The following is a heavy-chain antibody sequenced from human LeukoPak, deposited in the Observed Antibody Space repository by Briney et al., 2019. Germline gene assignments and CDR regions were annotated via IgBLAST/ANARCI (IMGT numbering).Heavy chain of an antibody. CDR2: IYTSGST. Sequence: SETLSLTCPVSGGSISSYYWSWIRQPAGKGLEWIGRIYTSGSTNYNPSLKSRVTMSVDTSKNQFSLKLSSVTAADTAVYYCARSYGQTPYCSSTSCSYYFDYWGQGTLVTVSS. CDR1: GGSISSYY. J-gene: IGHJ4*02. CDR3: ARSYGQTPYCSSTSCSYYFDY. D-gene: IGHD2-2*01. V-gene: IGHV4-4*07.